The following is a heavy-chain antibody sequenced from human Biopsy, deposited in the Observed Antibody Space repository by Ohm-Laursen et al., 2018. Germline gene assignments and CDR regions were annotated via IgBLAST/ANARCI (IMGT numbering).Heavy chain of an antibody. Sequence: TQTLTLTSSFSGFSLSARGMCVSWIRQAPGKAHEWLARVDWDDYKDYSTSLQTKLSISKDTSNDQVVLTVNNVDPADTATYYCARTPILIVSAGLVYRHRRHLQGMDVWGQGIAVTVS. CDR1: GFSLSARGMC. CDR2: VDWDDYK. D-gene: IGHD6-13*01. CDR3: ARTPILIVSAGLVYRHRRHLQGMDV. J-gene: IGHJ6*02. V-gene: IGHV2-70*11.